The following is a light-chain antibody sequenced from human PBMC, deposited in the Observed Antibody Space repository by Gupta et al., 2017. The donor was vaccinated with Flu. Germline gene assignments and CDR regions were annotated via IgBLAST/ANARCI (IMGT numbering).Light chain of an antibody. CDR3: ISYTSSGTYV. CDR2: EVS. V-gene: IGLV2-14*01. J-gene: IGLJ1*01. CDR1: SSGVSGSRY. Sequence: QSARTQTASMSGSPGQSTTISCPGTSSGVSGSRYFSWCQHHPGKPPKLTIYEVSNRPSGVSSRFSGSRSGSTDSLTISGLQAEDEADYDCISYTSSGTYVFGTGTKVTVL.